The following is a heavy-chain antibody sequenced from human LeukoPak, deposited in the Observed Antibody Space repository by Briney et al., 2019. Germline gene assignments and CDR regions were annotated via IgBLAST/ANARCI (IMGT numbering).Heavy chain of an antibody. Sequence: GRSPRLSCAASGFTFSSYAMHWVRQAPGKGLEWVAVISYDGSNKYYADFVKGRFTISRDNSKNTLYLQMNSLRAEDTAVYYCAAGTFPFYFDYWGQGTLVTVSS. V-gene: IGHV3-30*04. J-gene: IGHJ4*02. CDR1: GFTFSSYA. CDR3: AAGTFPFYFDY. D-gene: IGHD6-13*01. CDR2: ISYDGSNK.